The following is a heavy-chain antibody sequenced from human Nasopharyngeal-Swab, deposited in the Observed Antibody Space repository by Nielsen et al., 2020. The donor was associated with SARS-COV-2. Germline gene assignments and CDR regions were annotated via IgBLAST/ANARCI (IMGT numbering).Heavy chain of an antibody. CDR1: GYSFTSYW. CDR3: ARPHVVGGDAFDI. V-gene: IGHV5-51*01. J-gene: IGHJ3*02. Sequence: GESLKISCKGSGYSFTSYWIGWVRQMPGKGLEWMRIIYPGDSDTRYSPSFQGQVTISADKSISTAYLQWSSLKASDTAMYYCARPHVVGGDAFDIWGQGTMVTVSS. D-gene: IGHD3-10*01. CDR2: IYPGDSDT.